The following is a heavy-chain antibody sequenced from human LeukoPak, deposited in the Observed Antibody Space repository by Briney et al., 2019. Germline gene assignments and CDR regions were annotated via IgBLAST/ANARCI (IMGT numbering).Heavy chain of an antibody. CDR1: GFAFSAYW. CDR2: ISSGSSDI. D-gene: IGHD6-13*01. Sequence: PGGSLRLSCAASGFAFSAYWLSWVRQAPGKGLEWVSSISSGSSDIYYADSVKGRFTISRDNAKNSLYLQMNSLRIEDTAVYYCARVSSTWYLDYWGQGTLVTVSS. CDR3: ARVSSTWYLDY. V-gene: IGHV3-21*01. J-gene: IGHJ4*02.